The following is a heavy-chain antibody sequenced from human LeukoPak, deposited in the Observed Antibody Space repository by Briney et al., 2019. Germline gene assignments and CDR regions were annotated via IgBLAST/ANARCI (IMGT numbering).Heavy chain of an antibody. CDR1: GFTFSSYW. Sequence: GGSLRLSCAASGFTFSSYWMSWVRQAPGKGLEWVANIKQDGSEKYYVDSVKGRFTISRDNAKNSLYLQMNSLRAEDTAVYYCARVHYDSSSQIDYWGQGTLVTVSS. CDR3: ARVHYDSSSQIDY. V-gene: IGHV3-7*01. J-gene: IGHJ4*02. D-gene: IGHD3-22*01. CDR2: IKQDGSEK.